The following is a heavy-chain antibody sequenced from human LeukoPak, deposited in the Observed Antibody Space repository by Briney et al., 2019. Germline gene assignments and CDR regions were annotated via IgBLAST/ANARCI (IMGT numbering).Heavy chain of an antibody. CDR3: ARARRSGYPRKALFDY. CDR2: IDAGNGRT. V-gene: IGHV1-3*03. CDR1: GYDFTKYA. J-gene: IGHJ4*02. Sequence: ASVKVSCKASGYDFTKYAVQWVRQAPGQRLEWMGWIDAGNGRTKYSQDFQGRVTITADKSTSTAYVELSSLRSEDTAVYYCARARRSGYPRKALFDYWGQGTLVTVSS. D-gene: IGHD3-22*01.